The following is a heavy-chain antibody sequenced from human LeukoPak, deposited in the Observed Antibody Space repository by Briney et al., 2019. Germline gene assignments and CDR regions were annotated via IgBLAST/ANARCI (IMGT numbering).Heavy chain of an antibody. CDR1: GFTFSSYG. CDR2: ISGSGGST. D-gene: IGHD3-10*01. V-gene: IGHV3-23*01. J-gene: IGHJ5*02. Sequence: PGGSLRLSCAASGFTFSSYGMSWVRQAPGKGLEWVSAISGSGGSTYYADSVKGRFTISRDNSKNTLYLQMNSLRAEDTAVYYCARDPLLWFGELSHPNWFDPWGQGTLVTVSS. CDR3: ARDPLLWFGELSHPNWFDP.